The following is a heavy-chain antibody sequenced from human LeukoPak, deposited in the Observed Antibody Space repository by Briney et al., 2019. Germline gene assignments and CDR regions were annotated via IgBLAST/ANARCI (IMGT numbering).Heavy chain of an antibody. V-gene: IGHV3-9*01. Sequence: GGSLRLSCAASGFTFDDYAMHWVRQAPGKGLEWVSGISWNSGSIGYADSVKGRFTISRDNAKNSLYLQMNSLRAEDTALYYCAKDPYSSGWASFDYWGQGTLVTVSS. CDR3: AKDPYSSGWASFDY. CDR2: ISWNSGSI. J-gene: IGHJ4*02. CDR1: GFTFDDYA. D-gene: IGHD6-19*01.